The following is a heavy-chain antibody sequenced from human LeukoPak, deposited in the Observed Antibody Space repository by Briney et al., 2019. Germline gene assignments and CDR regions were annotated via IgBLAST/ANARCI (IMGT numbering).Heavy chain of an antibody. CDR2: ISSSSSYI. J-gene: IGHJ5*02. D-gene: IGHD3-3*01. V-gene: IGHV3-21*01. CDR3: AREWRKSWFDP. Sequence: PGGSLRLSCAASGFTFSSYSMNWVRQAPGKGLEWASSISSSSSYIYYADSVKGRFTISRDNAKNSLYLQMNSLRAEDTAVYYCAREWRKSWFDPWGQGTLVTVSS. CDR1: GFTFSSYS.